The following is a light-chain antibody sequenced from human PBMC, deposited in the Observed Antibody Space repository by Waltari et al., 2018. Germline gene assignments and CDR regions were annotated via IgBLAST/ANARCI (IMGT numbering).Light chain of an antibody. CDR1: QSLFYSSNNRSY. CDR3: QQHYSPLSIT. Sequence: DIVMTQSPDSLAVSLGERATINCKSSQSLFYSSNNRSYLAWYQRTQRQPPTLLIFWASAREAGVPDRVTGSGSWTDVTLTISSLQAEDVAVYYCQQHYSPLSITFGQGTRLEIK. V-gene: IGKV4-1*01. CDR2: WAS. J-gene: IGKJ5*01.